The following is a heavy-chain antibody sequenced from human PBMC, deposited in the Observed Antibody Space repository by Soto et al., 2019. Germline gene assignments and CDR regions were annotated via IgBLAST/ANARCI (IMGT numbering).Heavy chain of an antibody. CDR2: FDPEDGET. J-gene: IGHJ5*02. CDR3: ATSYYGSGSSWFDP. Sequence: GASVKVSCKVSGYTLTELSMHWVRQAPGKGLEWMGGFDPEDGETIYAQKFQGRVTMTEDTSTDTAYMELSSLRSEDTAVYYCATSYYGSGSSWFDPWGQGTLVTVSS. CDR1: GYTLTELS. D-gene: IGHD3-10*01. V-gene: IGHV1-24*01.